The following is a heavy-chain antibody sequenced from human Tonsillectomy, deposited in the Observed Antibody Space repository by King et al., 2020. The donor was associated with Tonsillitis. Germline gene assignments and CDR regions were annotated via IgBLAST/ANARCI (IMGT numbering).Heavy chain of an antibody. CDR3: ARDGLDYYYYMDV. CDR1: GFTFSSYN. CDR2: ISTGSGTI. V-gene: IGHV3-48*01. J-gene: IGHJ6*03. Sequence: VQLVESGGDLVQPGGSLRLSCAAPGFTFSSYNMNWVRQAPGKGLEWVSYISTGSGTIYYADSVKGRFTISRDNANNSLYLQMNSLRAEDTAVYYCARDGLDYYYYMDVWGKGTTVTVSS.